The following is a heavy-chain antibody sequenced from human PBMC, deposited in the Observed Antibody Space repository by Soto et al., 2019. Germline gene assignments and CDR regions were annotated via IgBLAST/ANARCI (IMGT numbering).Heavy chain of an antibody. J-gene: IGHJ6*02. D-gene: IGHD3-22*01. CDR2: ISAYNGNT. CDR3: AVVVITRAYYYYGMAV. CDR1: GYTFTSYG. Sequence: GASVKVSCKASGYTFTSYGISWVRQAPGQGLEWMGWISAYNGNTNYAQKLQGRVTMTTDTSTSTAYMELRSLRSDDTAVYYCAVVVITRAYYYYGMAVWGQGTTVTVSS. V-gene: IGHV1-18*01.